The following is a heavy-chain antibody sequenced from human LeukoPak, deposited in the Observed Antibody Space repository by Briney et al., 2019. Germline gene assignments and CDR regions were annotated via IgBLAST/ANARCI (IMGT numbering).Heavy chain of an antibody. CDR3: ARGGDYYDSSGYSYIDAFDI. CDR1: GFTFSSYG. D-gene: IGHD3-22*01. CDR2: INWNGGST. Sequence: PGGSLRLSCAASGFTFSSYGMHWVRQAPGKGLEWVSGINWNGGSTGYADSVKGRFTISRDNAKNSLYLQMNSLRAEDTALYYCARGGDYYDSSGYSYIDAFDIWGQGTMVTVSS. V-gene: IGHV3-20*04. J-gene: IGHJ3*02.